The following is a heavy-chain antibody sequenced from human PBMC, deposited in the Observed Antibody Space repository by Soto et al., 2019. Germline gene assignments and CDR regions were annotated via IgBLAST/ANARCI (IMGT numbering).Heavy chain of an antibody. D-gene: IGHD1-1*01. J-gene: IGHJ4*02. CDR1: GYTFTSYD. CDR3: ARGRWNDLSGYYFDY. V-gene: IGHV1-8*01. CDR2: MNPNSGNT. Sequence: ASVKVSCKASGYTFTSYDINWVRQATGQGLEWMGWMNPNSGNTGYAQKFQGRVTITADESTSTAYMELSSLRSEDTAVYYCARGRWNDLSGYYFDYWGQGTLVTVSS.